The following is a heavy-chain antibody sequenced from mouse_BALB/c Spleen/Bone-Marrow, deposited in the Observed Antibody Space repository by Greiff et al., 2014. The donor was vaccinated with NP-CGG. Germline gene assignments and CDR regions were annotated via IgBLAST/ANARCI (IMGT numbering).Heavy chain of an antibody. V-gene: IGHV5-12-2*01. CDR2: ISNAGGVT. Sequence: EVNLVESGGGLVQPGGSLKLSCAASGFTFRTYTMSWVRQTPEKRLEWVAYISNAGGVTYYQDTVKGRFTISRDNAKNTLYLQMSGLKSEDTAMYYCAPLTGSMDYWGQGTSVTVSS. CDR3: APLTGSMDY. CDR1: GFTFRTYT. J-gene: IGHJ4*01.